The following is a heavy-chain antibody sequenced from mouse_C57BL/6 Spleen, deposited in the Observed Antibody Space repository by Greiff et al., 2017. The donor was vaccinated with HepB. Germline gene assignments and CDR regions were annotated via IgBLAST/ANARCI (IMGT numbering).Heavy chain of an antibody. CDR1: GFTFSDFY. V-gene: IGHV7-1*01. CDR3: ARVTTGGYFDV. J-gene: IGHJ1*03. D-gene: IGHD1-1*01. Sequence: EVNVVESGGGLVQSGRSLRLSCATSGFTFSDFYMEWVRQAPGKGLEWIAASRNKANDYTTEYSASVQGRFIDSRDTSQSILYLQMNALRAEDTAIYYCARVTTGGYFDVWGTGTTVTVSS. CDR2: SRNKANDYTT.